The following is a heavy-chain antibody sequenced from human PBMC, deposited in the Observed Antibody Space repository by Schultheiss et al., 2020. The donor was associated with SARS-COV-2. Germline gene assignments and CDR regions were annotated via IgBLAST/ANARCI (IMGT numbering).Heavy chain of an antibody. Sequence: GGSLRLSCAASGFTFSSYAMSWVRQAPGKGLEWVAVISYDGSNKYYADSVKGRFTISRDNSKNTLYLQMNSLRAEDTAVYYCAKAFGPYYYYYMDVWGKGTTVTVSS. CDR3: AKAFGPYYYYYMDV. J-gene: IGHJ6*03. CDR2: ISYDGSNK. CDR1: GFTFSSYA. V-gene: IGHV3-30*18. D-gene: IGHD3-10*01.